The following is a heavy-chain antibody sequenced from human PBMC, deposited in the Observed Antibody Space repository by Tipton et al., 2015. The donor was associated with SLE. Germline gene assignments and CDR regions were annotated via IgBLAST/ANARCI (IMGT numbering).Heavy chain of an antibody. D-gene: IGHD6-13*01. CDR3: ARHSTSSWYYYYYGMDV. CDR2: INHSGST. CDR1: GGSFSGYY. V-gene: IGHV4-34*01. Sequence: TLSLTCAVYGGSFSGYYWSWIRQPPGKGLGWIGEINHSGSTNYNPSLKSRVTISVDTSKNQFSLKLSSVTAADTAVYYCARHSTSSWYYYYYGMDVWGQGP. J-gene: IGHJ6*02.